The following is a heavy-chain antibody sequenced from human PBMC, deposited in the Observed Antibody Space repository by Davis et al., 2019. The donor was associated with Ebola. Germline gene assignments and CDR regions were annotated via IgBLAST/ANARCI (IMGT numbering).Heavy chain of an antibody. CDR2: IYYSGRT. J-gene: IGHJ6*02. CDR3: ARVDTAMAV. V-gene: IGHV4-39*07. CDR1: AASISTSSYY. Sequence: MPSETLSLTCTVSAASISTSSYYWGWIRQPPGKGLEWFGRIYYSGRTYYNPSLKSRVTISVDTSKNQFSLKLSSVTAADTAVYYCARVDTAMAVWGQGTTVTVSS. D-gene: IGHD5-18*01.